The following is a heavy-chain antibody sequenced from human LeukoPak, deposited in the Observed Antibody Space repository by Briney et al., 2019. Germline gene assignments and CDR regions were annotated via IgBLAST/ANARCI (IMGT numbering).Heavy chain of an antibody. D-gene: IGHD2-15*01. CDR1: GGSFSGYY. V-gene: IGHV4-34*01. J-gene: IGHJ4*02. CDR2: INHSGST. Sequence: SETLSLTCAVYGGSFSGYYWSWIRQPPGKGLEWIGEINHSGSTNYNPSLKSRVTISVDTSKNQFSLKLSSVTAADTAVYYCASVCSGGSCYFADYWGQGTLVTVSS. CDR3: ASVCSGGSCYFADY.